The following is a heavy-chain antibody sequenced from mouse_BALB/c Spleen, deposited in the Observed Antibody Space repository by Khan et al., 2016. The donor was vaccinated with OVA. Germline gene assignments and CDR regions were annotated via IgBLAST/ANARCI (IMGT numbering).Heavy chain of an antibody. Sequence: LVKTGASVKISCKASGYSLTGYYMHWVKQSHGKSLEWIGYISCYNGVISYNQKFKGKATFTVDTSSSTAYMQFNSLTSEDSAVYYCARGDYDGRSSFAYWGQGTLVTVSA. V-gene: IGHV1S34*01. CDR3: ARGDYDGRSSFAY. CDR1: GYSLTGYY. J-gene: IGHJ3*01. CDR2: ISCYNGVI. D-gene: IGHD1-1*01.